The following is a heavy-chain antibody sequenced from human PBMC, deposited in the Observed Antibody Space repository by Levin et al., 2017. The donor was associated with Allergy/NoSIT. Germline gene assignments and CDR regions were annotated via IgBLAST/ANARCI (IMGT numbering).Heavy chain of an antibody. CDR1: GFTFSNYG. J-gene: IGHJ4*02. CDR2: ISYDESNK. CDR3: AKEGGPYGSGSHFFGYFDY. Sequence: GGSLRLSCAASGFTFSNYGMHWVRQAPGKGLEWVAVISYDESNKYYTDSVKCRFTISRDNSKNTLYLQMNSLRAEDTAVYYCAKEGGPYGSGSHFFGYFDYWGQGTLVTVSS. D-gene: IGHD3-10*01. V-gene: IGHV3-30*18.